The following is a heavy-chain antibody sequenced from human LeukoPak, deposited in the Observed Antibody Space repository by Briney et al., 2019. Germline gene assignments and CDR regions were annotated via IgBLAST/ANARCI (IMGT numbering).Heavy chain of an antibody. Sequence: GESLKISCKGSGYNFTSYWIGWVRQMPGKGLEWMGIIYPGDSDTRYSPSFQGQVTISADKSISTAYLQWSSLKASDTAMYYCARHWEGGTTQYGLDYWGQGTLVTVSS. CDR2: IYPGDSDT. D-gene: IGHD1-1*01. V-gene: IGHV5-51*01. J-gene: IGHJ4*02. CDR1: GYNFTSYW. CDR3: ARHWEGGTTQYGLDY.